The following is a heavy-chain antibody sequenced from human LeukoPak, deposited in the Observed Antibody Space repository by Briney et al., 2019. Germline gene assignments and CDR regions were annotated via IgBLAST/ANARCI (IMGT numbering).Heavy chain of an antibody. V-gene: IGHV3-48*04. D-gene: IGHD2-21*02. CDR2: ISSSSSTI. CDR1: GFTFSSYS. J-gene: IGHJ4*02. CDR3: ARERPYCGGDCLDY. Sequence: GGSLRLSCAASGFTFSSYSMNWVRQAPGKGLEWVSYISSSSSTIYYADSVKGRFTISRDNAKNLPYLQMNSLRAEDTALYYCARERPYCGGDCLDYWGQGTLVTVSS.